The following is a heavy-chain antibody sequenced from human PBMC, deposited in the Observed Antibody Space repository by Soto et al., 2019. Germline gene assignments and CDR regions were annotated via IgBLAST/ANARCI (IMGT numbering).Heavy chain of an antibody. D-gene: IGHD2-2*01. CDR2: IIPIPGTA. CDR3: ARSQGSSTSLEIYYYYYYGMGV. Sequence: QVQLVQSGAEVQKPGSSVKVSCKASGGTFSSYAISWVRQAPGQGLEWMGGIIPIPGTANYAQKLQGRVTSNAAASTSTAYMELSSLRSEDTAVYYCARSQGSSTSLEIYYYYYYGMGVWGQGTTVTVSS. J-gene: IGHJ6*02. CDR1: GGTFSSYA. V-gene: IGHV1-69*01.